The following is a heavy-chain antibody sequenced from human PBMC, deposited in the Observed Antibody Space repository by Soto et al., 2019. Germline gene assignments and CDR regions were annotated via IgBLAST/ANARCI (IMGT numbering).Heavy chain of an antibody. D-gene: IGHD4-17*01. CDR2: ISGSGGT. V-gene: IGHV3-23*01. Sequence: PGGSLRLSCAASGFTFSSYAMTWVRLAPGKGLEYVSTISGSGGTYYADSVKGRFTISRDNSKSTLYLQMNSLRAEDTAIYYCAKDPNGDYVGAFDFWGQETMVTVSS. CDR3: AKDPNGDYVGAFDF. J-gene: IGHJ3*01. CDR1: GFTFSSYA.